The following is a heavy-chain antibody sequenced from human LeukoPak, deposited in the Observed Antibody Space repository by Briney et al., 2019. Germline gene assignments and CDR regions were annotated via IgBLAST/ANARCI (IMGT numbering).Heavy chain of an antibody. V-gene: IGHV3-69-1*01. CDR1: GFSVSEYY. D-gene: IGHD3-22*01. Sequence: GGSLRLSCSASGFSVSEYYVTWVRQAPGKGLEWISYITRENWIYYSDSVKGRFTISRDHAKNSVYLEMNSLRADDTAVYYCARGLHLDSSGSLYYWGQGTLVTVSS. CDR2: ITRENWI. CDR3: ARGLHLDSSGSLYY. J-gene: IGHJ4*02.